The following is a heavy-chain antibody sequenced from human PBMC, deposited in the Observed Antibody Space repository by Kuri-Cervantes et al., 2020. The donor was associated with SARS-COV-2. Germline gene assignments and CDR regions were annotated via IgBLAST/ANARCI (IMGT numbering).Heavy chain of an antibody. CDR1: GFTFSSYW. CDR2: INSDGSST. D-gene: IGHD4-23*01. J-gene: IGHJ6*02. CDR3: ARDPVTPGYHYYYGMDV. Sequence: GGSLRLSCAASGFTFSSYWMHWVRQAPGKGLVWVSRINSDGSSTSYADSVKGRFTISRDNAKNTLYLQMNSLRAEDTAVYYCARDPVTPGYHYYYGMDVWGQGTTVTVSS. V-gene: IGHV3-74*01.